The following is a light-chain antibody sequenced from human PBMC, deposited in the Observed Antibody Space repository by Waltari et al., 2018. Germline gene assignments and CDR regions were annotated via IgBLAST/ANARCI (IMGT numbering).Light chain of an antibody. V-gene: IGKV1-39*01. CDR3: QQSYSAPPT. J-gene: IGKJ1*01. Sequence: DIQMTQSPSSLSASVGDRLTITCRASQTISDYLNWYQHKPGTAPNLLIYAASSLQSGVPSRFSGSGSGTDFTHTISSLQPEDFATYYCQQSYSAPPTFGQGTKVEIK. CDR1: QTISDY. CDR2: AAS.